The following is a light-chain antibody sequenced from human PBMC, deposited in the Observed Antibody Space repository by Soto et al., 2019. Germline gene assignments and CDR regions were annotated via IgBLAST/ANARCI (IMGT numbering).Light chain of an antibody. CDR2: GAS. V-gene: IGKV3-15*01. Sequence: EIVMTQSPATVSVSPGERATLSCRASESANSSLAWYQQKPGQAPRLLIYGASTRATGIPARFSGSGSGTEFTLTISSLHSEDFAVYYCQEFQKSPLTFGGGTKVEI. CDR1: ESANSS. J-gene: IGKJ4*01. CDR3: QEFQKSPLT.